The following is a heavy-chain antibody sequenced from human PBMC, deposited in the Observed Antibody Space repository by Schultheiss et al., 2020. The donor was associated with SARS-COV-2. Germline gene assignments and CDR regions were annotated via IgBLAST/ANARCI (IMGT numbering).Heavy chain of an antibody. CDR2: ISYDGSNK. CDR3: ARESGIWYDSSGYFDY. J-gene: IGHJ4*02. V-gene: IGHV3-30*03. Sequence: GESLKISCAASGFTFSSYAMSWVRQAPGKGLEWVAVISYDGSNKYYADSVKGRFTISRDNSKNTLYLQMNSLRAEDTAVYYCARESGIWYDSSGYFDYWGQGTLVTVSS. CDR1: GFTFSSYA. D-gene: IGHD3-22*01.